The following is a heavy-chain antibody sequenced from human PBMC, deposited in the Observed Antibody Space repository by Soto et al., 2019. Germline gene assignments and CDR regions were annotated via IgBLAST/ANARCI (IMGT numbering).Heavy chain of an antibody. CDR3: ASNVSFGERRGPTYFDY. D-gene: IGHD1-1*01. CDR2: ISPRGDNK. V-gene: IGHV1-46*01. Sequence: QVQLVQSGAEVTKPGASVRISCKASGYTFTNFYLHWVRQAPGQGLEWMGIISPRGDNKWYAQKFQGRGTMTRDTGKSTVYMEVSGLSSEDTALYYCASNVSFGERRGPTYFDYWGQGTLLPGSS. CDR1: GYTFTNFY. J-gene: IGHJ4*02.